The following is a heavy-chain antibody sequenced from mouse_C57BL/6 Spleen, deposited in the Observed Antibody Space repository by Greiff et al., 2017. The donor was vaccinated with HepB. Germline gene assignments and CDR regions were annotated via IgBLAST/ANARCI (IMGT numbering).Heavy chain of an antibody. CDR1: GFSFNTYA. D-gene: IGHD2-14*01. Sequence: EVRLVESGGGLVQPKGSLKLSCAASGFSFNTYAMNWVRQAPGKGLEWVARIRSKSNNYETYYADSVKDRFTISRDDSESMLYLQMNNLKTEDTAMYYCVRQYDCDEAWFAYWGQGTLVTVSA. CDR2: IRSKSNNYET. J-gene: IGHJ3*01. V-gene: IGHV10-1*01. CDR3: VRQYDCDEAWFAY.